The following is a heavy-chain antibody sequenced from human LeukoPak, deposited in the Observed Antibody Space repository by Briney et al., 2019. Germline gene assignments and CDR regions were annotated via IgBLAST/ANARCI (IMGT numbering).Heavy chain of an antibody. CDR1: GYTLTELS. V-gene: IGHV1-24*01. CDR3: ATDLYSGSYWGLDY. D-gene: IGHD1-26*01. Sequence: ASVKVSCKVSGYTLTELSMHWVRQAPGKGLEWMGGFDPEDGETIYAQKFRGRVTMTEDTSADTAYMELSSLRSEDTAVYYCATDLYSGSYWGLDYWGQGTLVTVSS. CDR2: FDPEDGET. J-gene: IGHJ4*02.